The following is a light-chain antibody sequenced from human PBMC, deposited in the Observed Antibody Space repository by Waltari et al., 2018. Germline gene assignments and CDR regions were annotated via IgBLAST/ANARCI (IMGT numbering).Light chain of an antibody. J-gene: IGKJ4*01. CDR3: QQYNNWPLT. CDR1: PSVSSN. CDR2: GAS. V-gene: IGKV3-15*01. Sequence: EIVMTQSPATLSVSPGERATLSCRASPSVSSNLAWYQQKPGQAPRLLIYGASTRATGIPARFRGSGSGTEFTLTISSLQSEDFAVYYCQQYNNWPLTFGGGTKVEIK.